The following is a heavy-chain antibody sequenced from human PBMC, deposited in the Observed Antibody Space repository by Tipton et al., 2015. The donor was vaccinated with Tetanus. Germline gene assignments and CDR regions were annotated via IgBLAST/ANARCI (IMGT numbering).Heavy chain of an antibody. Sequence: GSLRPSCEASGFSFSSYSMNWVRQAPGKGLDWVSSISSGGNYIYYADSVQGRFTISRDGNSLYLRMNSLRAGDTAVYYCARDPVLGIGARWGQGTLVTVSS. CDR2: ISSGGNYI. CDR3: ARDPVLGIGAR. D-gene: IGHD2-21*01. CDR1: GFSFSSYS. J-gene: IGHJ4*02. V-gene: IGHV3-21*01.